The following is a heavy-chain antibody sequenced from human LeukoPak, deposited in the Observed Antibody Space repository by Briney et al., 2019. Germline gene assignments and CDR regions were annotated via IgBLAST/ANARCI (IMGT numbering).Heavy chain of an antibody. D-gene: IGHD5-12*01. CDR3: ARFGYSGWNLEY. CDR1: GFSFRDFW. CDR2: INQGGSVK. V-gene: IGHV3-7*01. Sequence: GGSLRLSCAASGFSFRDFWMTWVRQAPGKGLEWVANINQGGSVKYYVDSVKGRFTIPRDDAKSSLYVQMNSLRDEDTVVYYCARFGYSGWNLEYWGQGTLVTVSS. J-gene: IGHJ4*02.